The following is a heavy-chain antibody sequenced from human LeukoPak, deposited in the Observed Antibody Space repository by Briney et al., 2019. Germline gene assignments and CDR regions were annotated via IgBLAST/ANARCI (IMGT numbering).Heavy chain of an antibody. CDR2: IKQDGSEH. D-gene: IGHD6-19*01. Sequence: GGSLRLSCAAYGFTFSSHWMSWVRQAPGKGLERVDNIKQDGSEHSYVDSVKRRFTISRDNAKNSLYLQMNSLRAEDTAVYYCAREDQQWPVLDYGGQGTLVTVSS. CDR3: AREDQQWPVLDY. V-gene: IGHV3-7*03. J-gene: IGHJ4*02. CDR1: GFTFSSHW.